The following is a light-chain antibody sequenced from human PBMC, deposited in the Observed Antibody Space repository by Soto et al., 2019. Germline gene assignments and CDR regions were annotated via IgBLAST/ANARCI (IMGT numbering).Light chain of an antibody. CDR1: QSINSW. J-gene: IGKJ1*01. Sequence: DLQMTQSPSTLSASVGDRVTITCRASQSINSWLAWYQQKPGKAPKLLIYKASSLESGVPSRFSGSGSGTVFTLTISSLQPDDFATYYCQQYNSYRTFGQGTKVDIK. V-gene: IGKV1-5*03. CDR2: KAS. CDR3: QQYNSYRT.